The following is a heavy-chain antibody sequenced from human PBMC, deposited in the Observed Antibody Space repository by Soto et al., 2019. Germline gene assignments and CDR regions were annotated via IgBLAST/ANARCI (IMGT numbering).Heavy chain of an antibody. V-gene: IGHV4-61*08. Sequence: SETLSLTSTVSGCYISSGDYYWSWIRQPPGKGLEWIGYIYYSGSTNYNPSLKSRVTISVDTSKNQFSLKLSSVTAADTAVYYCARLLYYDIYTFVYWGQGTLVTVSS. CDR3: ARLLYYDIYTFVY. D-gene: IGHD3-9*01. J-gene: IGHJ4*02. CDR1: GCYISSGDYY. CDR2: IYYSGST.